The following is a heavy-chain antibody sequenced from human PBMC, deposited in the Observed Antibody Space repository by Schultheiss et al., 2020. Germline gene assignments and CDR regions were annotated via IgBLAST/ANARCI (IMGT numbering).Heavy chain of an antibody. CDR2: INPSGGST. D-gene: IGHD4-23*01. J-gene: IGHJ5*02. Sequence: GGSLRLSCKASGYTFTSYYMHWVRQAPGQGLEWMGIINPSGGSTSYAQKFQGRVTMTRDTSTSTVYMELSSLRSEDTAVYYCARVPVPDGGWFDPWGQGTLVTVSS. CDR3: ARVPVPDGGWFDP. CDR1: GYTFTSYY. V-gene: IGHV1-46*01.